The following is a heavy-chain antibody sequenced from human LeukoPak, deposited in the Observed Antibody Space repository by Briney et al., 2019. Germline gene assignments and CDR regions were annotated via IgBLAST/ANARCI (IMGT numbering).Heavy chain of an antibody. CDR2: IYHSGST. J-gene: IGHJ3*02. CDR3: ANEGYYYDSSGTYEGSAFDI. CDR1: GGSISSDDYS. Sequence: KPSETLSLTCAVSGGSISSDDYSWNWIRQPPGKGLEWIGYIYHSGSTYYSPSLKSRVAISVDRSKNQFSLKLSSVTAADTAVYYCANEGYYYDSSGTYEGSAFDIWGQGTMVTVSS. D-gene: IGHD3-22*01. V-gene: IGHV4-30-2*01.